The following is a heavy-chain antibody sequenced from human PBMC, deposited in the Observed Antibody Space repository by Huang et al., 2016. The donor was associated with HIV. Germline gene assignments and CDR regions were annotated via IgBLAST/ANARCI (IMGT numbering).Heavy chain of an antibody. V-gene: IGHV6-1*01. CDR2: TYYRSNWYN. CDR3: ARDPKARPWAQYYLDY. Sequence: QVQLQQSGPGLVKPSQTLSLTCAISGDSVSSNNTALNWIRQSPSRGLGWLGRTYYRSNWYNDYAVSMKGRIIINPDTSKNQFSLQLNSVTPEDTAVYYCARDPKARPWAQYYLDYWGQGTLVTVSS. J-gene: IGHJ4*02. CDR1: GDSVSSNNTA. D-gene: IGHD6-6*01.